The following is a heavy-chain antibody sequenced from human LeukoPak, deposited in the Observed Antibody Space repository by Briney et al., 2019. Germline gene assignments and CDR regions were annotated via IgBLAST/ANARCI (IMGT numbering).Heavy chain of an antibody. CDR1: GGTFSSYA. CDR2: IIPILGIA. J-gene: IGHJ4*02. Sequence: GASVKVSCKASGGTFSSYAISWVRQAPGQGLEWMGRIIPILGIANYAQKFQGRVTITADKSTSTAYMELSRLRSDDTAVYYCARVYYDSSGYPSALDYWGQGTLVTVSS. D-gene: IGHD3-22*01. V-gene: IGHV1-69*04. CDR3: ARVYYDSSGYPSALDY.